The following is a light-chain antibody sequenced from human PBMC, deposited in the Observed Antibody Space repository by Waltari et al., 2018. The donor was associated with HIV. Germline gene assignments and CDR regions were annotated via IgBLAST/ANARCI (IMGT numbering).Light chain of an antibody. CDR2: GAS. V-gene: IGKV1-39*01. Sequence: DIQMTQSPSSLSASIGDRVTITCRASHSISRDLNWYQQIPGKAPKLLIYGASSLQSGVPSRFSGSGSGTDFTLTNNTLQADDFATYYCQQTYSTPRTFGPGTKLDIK. CDR1: HSISRD. CDR3: QQTYSTPRT. J-gene: IGKJ3*01.